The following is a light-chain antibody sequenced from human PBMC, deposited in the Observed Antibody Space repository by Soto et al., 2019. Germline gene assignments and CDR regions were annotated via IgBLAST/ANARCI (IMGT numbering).Light chain of an antibody. CDR2: DAS. V-gene: IGKV1-5*01. Sequence: DIQMTQSPSTLSASVGDRVTITCRASQSISSWLAWYQQKPGKAPTLLIYDASSLESGVPSRFSGSGSGTEFTLTLSSLQPYDFATYYCQRYNSYYTFGQGTQLEIK. CDR1: QSISSW. CDR3: QRYNSYYT. J-gene: IGKJ2*01.